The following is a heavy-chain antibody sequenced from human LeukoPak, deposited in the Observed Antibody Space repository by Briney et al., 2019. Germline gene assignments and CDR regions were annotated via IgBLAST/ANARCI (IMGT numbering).Heavy chain of an antibody. V-gene: IGHV3-74*01. CDR2: IKSDGST. J-gene: IGHJ1*01. D-gene: IGHD3-22*01. CDR3: ARAPSEIGGYYPEYFRH. Sequence: GGSLRLSCAASGFTFSSYWMHWVPQAPGKGLVWVSRIKSDGSTNYADSVKGRFTISRDNAKNTVSLQMNSLRAEDTGVYFCARAPSEIGGYYPEYFRHWGQGTLVTVSS. CDR1: GFTFSSYW.